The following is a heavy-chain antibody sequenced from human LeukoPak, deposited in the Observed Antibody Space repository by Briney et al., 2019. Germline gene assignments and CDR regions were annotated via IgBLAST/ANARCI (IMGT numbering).Heavy chain of an antibody. D-gene: IGHD6-19*01. CDR1: GFTFSGSA. CDR2: IRSKANSYAT. J-gene: IGHJ4*02. V-gene: IGHV3-73*01. Sequence: GGSLRLSCAASGFTFSGSAMHWVRQASGKGLEWVGRIRSKANSYATAYAASVKGRFTISRDDSNNTLYLQMNSLKTEDTGVYFCATGHNSGWYGDFDYWGQGTLVTVPS. CDR3: ATGHNSGWYGDFDY.